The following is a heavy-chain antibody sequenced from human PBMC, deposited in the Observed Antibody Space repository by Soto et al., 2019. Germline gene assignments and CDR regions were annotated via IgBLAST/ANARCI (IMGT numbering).Heavy chain of an antibody. CDR1: GASISSSY. D-gene: IGHD3-16*02. Sequence: PSETLSLTCTVSGASISSSYWSWIRQSPERGLEWIAYVYHTGATNYNPSLKSRVTISLDTSKGQFSLNLTSRTTADTAVYFCARGGNRYSNVASGVGGFDYWGQGSLVTVSS. CDR2: VYHTGAT. CDR3: ARGGNRYSNVASGVGGFDY. V-gene: IGHV4-59*01. J-gene: IGHJ4*02.